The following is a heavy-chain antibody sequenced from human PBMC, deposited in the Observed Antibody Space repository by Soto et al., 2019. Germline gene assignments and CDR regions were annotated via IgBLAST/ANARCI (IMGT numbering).Heavy chain of an antibody. CDR1: GFTFSSYG. Sequence: GGSLRLSCAASGFTFSSYGMHWVRQAPGKGLEWVAVISYDGSNKYYADSVKGRFTISRDNSKNTLYLQMNSLRAEDTAVYYCAKDWEWGDSSGYYPDYWGQGTLVTVSS. D-gene: IGHD3-22*01. J-gene: IGHJ4*02. V-gene: IGHV3-30*18. CDR3: AKDWEWGDSSGYYPDY. CDR2: ISYDGSNK.